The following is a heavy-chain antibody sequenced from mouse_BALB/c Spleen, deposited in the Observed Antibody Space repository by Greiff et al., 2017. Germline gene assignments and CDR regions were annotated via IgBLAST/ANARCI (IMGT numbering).Heavy chain of an antibody. CDR3: TKLDPSYWYFDV. J-gene: IGHJ1*01. CDR1: GFAFSSYD. V-gene: IGHV5-12-1*01. Sequence: EVQRVESGGGLVKPGGSLKLSCAASGFAFSSYDMSWVRQTPEKRLEWVAYISSGGSYTYYPDSVKGRFTISRDNAKNTLYLQMSSLKSEDTAMYYCTKLDPSYWYFDVWGAGTTVTVSS. CDR2: ISSGGSYT.